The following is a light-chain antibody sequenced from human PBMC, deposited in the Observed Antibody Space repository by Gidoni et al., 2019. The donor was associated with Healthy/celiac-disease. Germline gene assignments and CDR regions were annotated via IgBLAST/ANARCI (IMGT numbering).Light chain of an antibody. CDR3: QSYDSSLSGYV. CDR2: GNS. Sequence: QSVLTQPPSVSGAPGHRVTISCTGSSSNIGAGYDVHWYQTLPGTAPKLLLYGNSNRPSGVPDRFSGSKSGTSASLAITGLQAEDEADYYCQSYDSSLSGYVFGTGTKVTVL. CDR1: SSNIGAGYD. V-gene: IGLV1-40*01. J-gene: IGLJ1*01.